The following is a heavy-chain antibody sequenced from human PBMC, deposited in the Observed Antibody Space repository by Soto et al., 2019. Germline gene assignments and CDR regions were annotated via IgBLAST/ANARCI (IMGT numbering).Heavy chain of an antibody. Sequence: GGSLRLSCAASGFTFSSYAMSWVRQAPGKGLEWVSTISTSGGNTYYADSVKGRFTISRDNSKNTLYLQMNSLRAEDTAVYYCAKSLRGVIIDFDYWGQGTLVTVSS. D-gene: IGHD3-10*01. CDR2: ISTSGGNT. V-gene: IGHV3-23*01. J-gene: IGHJ4*02. CDR3: AKSLRGVIIDFDY. CDR1: GFTFSSYA.